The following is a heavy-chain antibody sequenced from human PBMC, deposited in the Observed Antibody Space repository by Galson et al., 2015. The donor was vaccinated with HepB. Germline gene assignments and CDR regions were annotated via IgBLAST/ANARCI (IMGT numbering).Heavy chain of an antibody. D-gene: IGHD3-10*01. CDR3: AKGTGGLDYYYMDV. CDR1: GCTFTGYS. V-gene: IGHV1-2*06. J-gene: IGHJ6*03. CDR2: INPNSGGT. Sequence: SCKASGCTFTGYSMHWVRQAPGQGLEWMGRINPNSGGTNYAQKFQGRVTMTRDTSISTAYMELSRLRSDDTAVYYCAKGTGGLDYYYMDVWGKGTTVTVSS.